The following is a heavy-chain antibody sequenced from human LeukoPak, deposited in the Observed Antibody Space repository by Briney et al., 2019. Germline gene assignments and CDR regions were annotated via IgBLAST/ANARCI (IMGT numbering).Heavy chain of an antibody. CDR1: GASIFNYY. J-gene: IGHJ1*01. D-gene: IGHD4/OR15-4a*01. CDR3: ARDLRAKY. Sequence: SETLSLTCNVSGASIFNYYWSWIRQAPGKGLEWIGYVHHSGRTNSNPSLGSRVTMSVDTSTSQLSLNLTSVTAADTAVYFCARDLRAKYWGQGTLVFVSS. CDR2: VHHSGRT. V-gene: IGHV4-59*01.